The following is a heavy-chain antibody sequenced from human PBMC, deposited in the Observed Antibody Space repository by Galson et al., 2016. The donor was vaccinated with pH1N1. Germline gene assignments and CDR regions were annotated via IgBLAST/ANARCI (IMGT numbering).Heavy chain of an antibody. CDR2: INPNSGDT. J-gene: IGHJ3*02. V-gene: IGHV1-2*02. D-gene: IGHD1-1*01. CDR1: GYSFIVHY. CDR3: ARDMPYRAATEVEAFEM. Sequence: SVKVSCKASGYSFIVHYMHWVRQAPGHGLEWMGWINPNSGDTKYAQNFQGRVTLTRDTSINTAYMELSSLTSDDTAVYYCARDMPYRAATEVEAFEMWGQGTMVTVSS.